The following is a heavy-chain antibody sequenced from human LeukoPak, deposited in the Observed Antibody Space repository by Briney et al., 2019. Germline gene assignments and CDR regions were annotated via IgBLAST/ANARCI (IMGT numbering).Heavy chain of an antibody. Sequence: GGYLSLSCSASGFTFNSYAMSWVRQAPGKGLEWVSIISGSVVSTYYADSVKGRFTISRDNSKDTLYLQMNSLRVEDTAVYYCVRDKLVGPSRLDHWGQGTLVTVSS. CDR1: GFTFNSYA. CDR3: VRDKLVGPSRLDH. J-gene: IGHJ4*02. CDR2: ISGSVVST. D-gene: IGHD1-26*01. V-gene: IGHV3-23*01.